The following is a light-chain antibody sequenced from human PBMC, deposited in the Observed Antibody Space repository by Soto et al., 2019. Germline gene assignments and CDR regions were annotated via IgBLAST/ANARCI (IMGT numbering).Light chain of an antibody. CDR2: EVS. J-gene: IGLJ2*01. V-gene: IGLV2-14*01. Sequence: QSALTQPASVSGSPGQSITISCTGTSSDVDDYNYVSWYQQHPGKAPKLMIYEVSNRPSGVSNRFSGSKSGNTASLTISGLQAEDEAAYYCSSYITSTTLVVFGGGTKVTVL. CDR1: SSDVDDYNY. CDR3: SSYITSTTLVV.